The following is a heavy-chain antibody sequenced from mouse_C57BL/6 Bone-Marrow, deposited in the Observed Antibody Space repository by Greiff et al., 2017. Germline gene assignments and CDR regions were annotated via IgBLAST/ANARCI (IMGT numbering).Heavy chain of an antibody. CDR1: GYTFTDYY. V-gene: IGHV1-26*01. CDR2: INPNNGGT. J-gene: IGHJ2*01. CDR3: ARGSFTTVVEVDY. D-gene: IGHD1-1*01. Sequence: EVQLQQSGPELVKPGASVKISCKASGYTFTDYYMNWVKQSHGKSLEWIGDINPNNGGTSYNQKFKGKATLTVDKSSSTAYMELRSLTSEDSAVYYCARGSFTTVVEVDYWGQGTTLTVSS.